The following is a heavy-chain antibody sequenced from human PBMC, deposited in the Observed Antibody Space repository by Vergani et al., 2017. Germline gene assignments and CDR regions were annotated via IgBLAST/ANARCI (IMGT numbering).Heavy chain of an antibody. V-gene: IGHV5-51*01. CDR1: GYSFTSYW. CDR2: IYPGDSDT. Sequence: EVQLVQSGAEVKKPGESLKISCKGSGYSFTSYWIGWVRQMPGKGLEWMGIIYPGDSDTRYSPSFQGQVTISADKSISTAYLQWSSLKASDTAMYYCATDLPALLRYLDWSTPSMDVWGQGTTVTVSS. J-gene: IGHJ6*02. D-gene: IGHD3-9*01. CDR3: ATDLPALLRYLDWSTPSMDV.